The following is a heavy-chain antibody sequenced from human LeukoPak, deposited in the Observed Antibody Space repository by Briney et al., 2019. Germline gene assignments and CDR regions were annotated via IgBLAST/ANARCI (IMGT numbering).Heavy chain of an antibody. J-gene: IGHJ4*02. V-gene: IGHV3-7*01. Sequence: PGGSLRLSCAASGFTFSTEWMGWVRQAPGKGLEWVATMKEEGGNIYYVDSVRGRFTISRDNAKNSLFLQMNSLRADDTPVYYCTRDGCSGWCHDYWGQGTLVTVSS. CDR3: TRDGCSGWCHDY. CDR1: GFTFSTEW. D-gene: IGHD6-19*01. CDR2: MKEEGGNI.